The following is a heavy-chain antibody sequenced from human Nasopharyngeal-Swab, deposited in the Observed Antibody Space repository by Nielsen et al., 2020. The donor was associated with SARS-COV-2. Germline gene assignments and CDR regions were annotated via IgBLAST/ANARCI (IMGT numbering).Heavy chain of an antibody. CDR2: ISGSGGST. CDR1: GFTFSSYA. Sequence: GGSLRLSCAASGFTFSSYAMSWVRQAPGKGLEWVSAISGSGGSTYYADSVKGRFTISRDNSKNTLYLQMNSLRAEDTAVYYCAKAGVEGSGGYFPYYYYYMEVWGKGTTVTVSS. J-gene: IGHJ6*03. V-gene: IGHV3-23*01. D-gene: IGHD3-10*01. CDR3: AKAGVEGSGGYFPYYYYYMEV.